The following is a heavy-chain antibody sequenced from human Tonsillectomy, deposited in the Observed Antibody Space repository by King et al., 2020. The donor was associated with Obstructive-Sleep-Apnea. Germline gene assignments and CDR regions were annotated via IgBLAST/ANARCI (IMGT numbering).Heavy chain of an antibody. CDR1: GGSISSSSYY. V-gene: IGHV4-39*07. D-gene: IGHD6-13*01. J-gene: IGHJ4*02. Sequence: LPLQESGPGLVKPSETLSLTCTVSGGSISSSSYYWGWIRPPPGKGLEWIGSIYYSGSTYYNPSLKSRVTISVDTSKNQFSLKLSYVTAADTAVYYCARMYTSSWYDIIDYWGQGTLVTVSS. CDR3: ARMYTSSWYDIIDY. CDR2: IYYSGST.